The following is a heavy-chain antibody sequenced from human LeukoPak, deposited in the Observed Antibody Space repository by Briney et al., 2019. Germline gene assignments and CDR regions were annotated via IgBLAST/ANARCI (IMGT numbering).Heavy chain of an antibody. V-gene: IGHV3-48*01. Sequence: PGGSLRLSCAASGFTFRSYSMNWVCQAPGKGLECISYISSSSSTIYYADSVKGRFTVTRDNAKNSLYLQMNSLRVEDTAVYYCARERRGGYSAFDYWGQGTLVTVSS. CDR3: ARERRGGYSAFDY. CDR1: GFTFRSYS. CDR2: ISSSSSTI. J-gene: IGHJ4*02. D-gene: IGHD5-18*01.